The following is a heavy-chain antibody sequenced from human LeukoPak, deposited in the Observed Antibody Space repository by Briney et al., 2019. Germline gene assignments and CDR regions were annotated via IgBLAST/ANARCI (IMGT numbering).Heavy chain of an antibody. Sequence: GASVKVSCKASGDTFSSYTISWVRQAPGQGLEWMGRIIPILGIANYAQKFQGRVTITADKSTSTAYMELSSLRSEDTAVYYCARAMITMVRGVINHDAFDIWGQGTMVTVSS. CDR3: ARAMITMVRGVINHDAFDI. D-gene: IGHD3-10*01. V-gene: IGHV1-69*02. J-gene: IGHJ3*02. CDR2: IIPILGIA. CDR1: GDTFSSYT.